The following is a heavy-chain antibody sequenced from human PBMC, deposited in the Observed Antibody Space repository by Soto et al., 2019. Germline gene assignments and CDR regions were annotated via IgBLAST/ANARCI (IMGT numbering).Heavy chain of an antibody. CDR2: IYYSGST. Sequence: SETLSLTCTVSGGSISSGDYYWSWIRQHPGKGLEWIGYIYYSGSTYYNPSLKSRVTISVDTSKNQFSLKLSSVTAADTAVYYCAREVDYYDSSGYSYGWFDPWGQGTLVTVSS. J-gene: IGHJ5*02. V-gene: IGHV4-31*03. CDR1: GGSISSGDYY. CDR3: AREVDYYDSSGYSYGWFDP. D-gene: IGHD3-22*01.